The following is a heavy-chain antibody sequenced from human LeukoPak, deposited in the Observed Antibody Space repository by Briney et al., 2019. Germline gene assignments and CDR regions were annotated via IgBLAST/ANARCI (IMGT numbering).Heavy chain of an antibody. CDR3: ARGSVVVTAESYYFDY. CDR2: IYYSGST. CDR1: GGSISSGGYY. Sequence: SQTLSLTCTVSGGSISSGGYYWSWIRQHPGKGLEWIVYIYYSGSTYYNPSLKSRLTISIDTSKNQFSLKLSSVTAADTAVYYCARGSVVVTAESYYFDYWGQGTLVTVSS. J-gene: IGHJ4*02. V-gene: IGHV4-31*03. D-gene: IGHD2-15*01.